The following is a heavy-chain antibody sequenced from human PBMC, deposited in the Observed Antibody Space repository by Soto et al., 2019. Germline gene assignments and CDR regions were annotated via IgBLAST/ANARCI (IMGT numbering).Heavy chain of an antibody. V-gene: IGHV5-10-1*01. J-gene: IGHJ5*01. CDR1: GYSFTSYW. D-gene: IGHD5-18*01. CDR2: IDPSDSYT. Sequence: GESLKISCKGSGYSFTSYWISWVRQMPGKGLEWMGRIDPSDSYTNYSPSFQGHVTISADKSISTAYLQWSSLKASDTAMYYCARQACGYSYGYVFRWFASCGQGTLVTVSS. CDR3: ARQACGYSYGYVFRWFAS.